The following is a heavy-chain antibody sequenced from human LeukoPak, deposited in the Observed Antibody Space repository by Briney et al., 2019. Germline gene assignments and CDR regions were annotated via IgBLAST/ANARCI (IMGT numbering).Heavy chain of an antibody. Sequence: GASVKVSCKASGYTFTGYYMHWVRQAPGQGLEWMGWINPNSGNTGYAQKFQGRVAMTRNTSITTAYMELSRLRSDDTAVYYCARDLYSSGLFLYYYYMDVWGTGTTVTISS. V-gene: IGHV1-8*02. D-gene: IGHD6-19*01. CDR1: GYTFTGYY. CDR2: INPNSGNT. J-gene: IGHJ6*03. CDR3: ARDLYSSGLFLYYYYMDV.